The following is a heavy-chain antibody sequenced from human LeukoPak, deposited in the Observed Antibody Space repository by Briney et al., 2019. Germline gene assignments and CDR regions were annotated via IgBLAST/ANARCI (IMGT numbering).Heavy chain of an antibody. J-gene: IGHJ3*02. CDR1: GFSFSTYA. V-gene: IGHV3-23*01. Sequence: GGSLRLSCAASGFSFSTYAMSWVRQAPGKGLEWVSAISGSGGSTYYADSVKGRFTISRDNSKNTLYLQMGSLRAEDMAVYYCARAVGAFDIWGQGTMVTVSS. CDR3: ARAVGAFDI. CDR2: ISGSGGST.